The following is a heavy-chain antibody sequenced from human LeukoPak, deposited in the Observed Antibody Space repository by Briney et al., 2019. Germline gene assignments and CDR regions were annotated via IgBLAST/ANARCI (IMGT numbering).Heavy chain of an antibody. V-gene: IGHV3-66*01. CDR3: ARDPSSYMDV. CDR2: IYSGGST. CDR1: GISVSSNY. J-gene: IGHJ6*03. Sequence: GGSLRLSCAASGISVSSNYMSWVRQAPGKGLEWVSVIYSGGSTYYADSVKGRFTISRDNSKNTLYLQMNSLRAEDTAVYYCARDPSSYMDVWGKGTTVTISS.